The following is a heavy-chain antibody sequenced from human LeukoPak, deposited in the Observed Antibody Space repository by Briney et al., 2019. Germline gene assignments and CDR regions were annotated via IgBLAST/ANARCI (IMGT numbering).Heavy chain of an antibody. CDR2: IIPIFGTQ. Sequence: PVKVSCKASGGTFNSFAISWVRQAPGQGLEWMGRIIPIFGTQNYAQKFQGRVTFTTDESTSTAHMELSSLRSEDTAVYYCARGDWNYRQGSRTIDYWGQGTLVTVSS. CDR3: ARGDWNYRQGSRTIDY. J-gene: IGHJ4*02. CDR1: GGTFNSFA. V-gene: IGHV1-69*05. D-gene: IGHD1-7*01.